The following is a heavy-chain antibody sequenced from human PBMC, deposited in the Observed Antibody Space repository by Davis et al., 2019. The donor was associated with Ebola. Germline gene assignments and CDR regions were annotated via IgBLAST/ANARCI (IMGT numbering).Heavy chain of an antibody. Sequence: GESLKISCAASGFTFSTYSMSWVRQAPGKGLEWVSSISSDSDYIYYADSAKGRFTISRDNAKNSLYLQMNSLRAEDTAVYYCARGSYCDYWGQGTLVTVSS. J-gene: IGHJ4*02. CDR1: GFTFSTYS. CDR2: ISSDSDYI. CDR3: ARGSYCDY. V-gene: IGHV3-21*01.